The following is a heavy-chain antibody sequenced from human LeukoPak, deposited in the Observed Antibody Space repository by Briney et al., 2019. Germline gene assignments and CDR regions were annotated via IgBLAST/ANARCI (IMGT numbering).Heavy chain of an antibody. CDR1: GGSISSYY. Sequence: SETLSLICTVSGGSISSYYWSWIRQPPGKGLEWIGYIYYSGSTNYNPSLKSRVTISVDTSKNQFSLKLSSVTAADTAVYYCARQDSRGGYYYGMDVWGQGTTVTVSS. D-gene: IGHD5-24*01. CDR2: IYYSGST. J-gene: IGHJ6*02. CDR3: ARQDSRGGYYYGMDV. V-gene: IGHV4-59*08.